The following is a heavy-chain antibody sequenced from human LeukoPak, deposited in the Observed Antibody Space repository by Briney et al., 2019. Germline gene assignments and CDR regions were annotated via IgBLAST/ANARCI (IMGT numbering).Heavy chain of an antibody. CDR2: IYHSGST. V-gene: IGHV4-30-2*01. Sequence: PSQTLSLTCTVSGGSISSGGYYWSWIRQPPGKGLEWIGYIYHSGSTYYNPSLKSRVTISVDRSKNQFSLKLSSVTAADTAVYYCARISSSGSVRVRDFDYWGQGTLVTVSS. CDR3: ARISSSGSVRVRDFDY. D-gene: IGHD6-6*01. CDR1: GGSISSGGYY. J-gene: IGHJ4*02.